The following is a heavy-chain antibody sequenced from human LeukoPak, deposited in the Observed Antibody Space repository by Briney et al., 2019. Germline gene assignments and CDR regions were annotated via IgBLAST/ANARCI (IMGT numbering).Heavy chain of an antibody. CDR3: ANQGYCSSTSCSAPVGY. V-gene: IGHV4-34*01. CDR2: INHSGST. J-gene: IGHJ4*02. Sequence: SETLSLTCAVYGGSFSGYYWSWIRQPPGKGLEWIGEINHSGSTNYNPSLKSRVTISVDTSKNQFSLKLSSVTAADTAVYYCANQGYCSSTSCSAPVGYWGQGTLVTVSS. CDR1: GGSFSGYY. D-gene: IGHD2-2*01.